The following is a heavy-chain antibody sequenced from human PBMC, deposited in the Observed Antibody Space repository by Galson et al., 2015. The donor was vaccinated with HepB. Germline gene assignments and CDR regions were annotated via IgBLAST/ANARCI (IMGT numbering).Heavy chain of an antibody. V-gene: IGHV1-2*06. CDR3: ARDLAWQLLGRYYNYIDV. CDR2: INPNNGGT. Sequence: SVKVSCRAPGYTFTGYYMHWVRQAPGQGLEWMGRINPNNGGTNYAQKFQGRVTMTRDTSISTAYMELSRLTSNDTAVYYCARDLAWQLLGRYYNYIDVWGKGTTVTVSS. D-gene: IGHD1-26*01. CDR1: GYTFTGYY. J-gene: IGHJ6*03.